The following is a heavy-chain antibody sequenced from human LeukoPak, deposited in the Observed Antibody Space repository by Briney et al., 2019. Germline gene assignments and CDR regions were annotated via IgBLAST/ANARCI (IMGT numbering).Heavy chain of an antibody. Sequence: PGGSLSLSCAASGFSVSSNYMSWVRQAPGKGLEWVSVIYSIYGGDSTYYADSVKGRFTISRDNAKNSLYLQMNSLRAEDTAVYYCARVREVASGYFEYWGQGTLVTVSS. CDR3: ARVREVASGYFEY. CDR2: IYSIYGGDST. J-gene: IGHJ4*02. D-gene: IGHD6-13*01. V-gene: IGHV3-53*01. CDR1: GFSVSSNY.